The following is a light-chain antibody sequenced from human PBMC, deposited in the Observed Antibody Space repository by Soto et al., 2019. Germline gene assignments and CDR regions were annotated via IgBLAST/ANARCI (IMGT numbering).Light chain of an antibody. V-gene: IGKV1-39*01. J-gene: IGKJ4*01. CDR3: QQSYSTLST. Sequence: DIQMTQSPSSLSASVGDRVTITCRASQSISSYLNWYQQKPQKAPKLLIYAASSLQSGVTSRFSGSGSATDFTLPIISLQPEDFATYYCQQSYSTLSTFGGGTKVEIK. CDR1: QSISSY. CDR2: AAS.